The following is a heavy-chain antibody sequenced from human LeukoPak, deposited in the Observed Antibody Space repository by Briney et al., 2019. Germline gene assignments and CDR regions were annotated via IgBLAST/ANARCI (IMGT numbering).Heavy chain of an antibody. V-gene: IGHV3-30*04. CDR1: GFTFSSYA. J-gene: IGHJ4*02. CDR2: ISYDGSNK. Sequence: GRSLRLSCAASGFTFSSYAMHWVRQAPGKGLEWVAVISYDGSNKYYADSVKGRFTISRDNSKNTLYLQMNSVTAEDTSVYYCARDRSAGCHPPTFDFWGQGTLVTVSS. CDR3: ARDRSAGCHPPTFDF. D-gene: IGHD1-26*01.